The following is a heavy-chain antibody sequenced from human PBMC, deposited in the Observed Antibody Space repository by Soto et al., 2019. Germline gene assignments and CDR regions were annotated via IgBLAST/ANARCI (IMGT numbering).Heavy chain of an antibody. D-gene: IGHD3-10*02. J-gene: IGHJ4*02. V-gene: IGHV4-39*01. CDR1: GGSISSSGFY. CDR3: ARRSQLAAVRGIDY. Sequence: SETLSLTCTVSGGSISSSGFYWGWIRQPPGKGLEWIGTIHYSGSTYYSPSLKSRVTISADTSKNQFSLNLSSVTVADTAIYYCARRSQLAAVRGIDYWGQGTLVTVSS. CDR2: IHYSGST.